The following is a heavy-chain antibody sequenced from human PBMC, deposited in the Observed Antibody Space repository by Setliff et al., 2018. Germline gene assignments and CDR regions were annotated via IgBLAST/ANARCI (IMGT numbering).Heavy chain of an antibody. CDR1: GDSMRTNY. V-gene: IGHV4-59*08. CDR3: ARRFTVSRGVDCFDL. J-gene: IGHJ4*02. Sequence: SETLSLTCTVSGDSMRTNYWTWIRQSPGKGLEWIGYIHYSGSSTYNPSLKSRVIISVDTSKNQFSLKLTSVTAADTAQYYCARRFTVSRGVDCFDLWGQGAQVTVSS. D-gene: IGHD3-10*01. CDR2: IHYSGSS.